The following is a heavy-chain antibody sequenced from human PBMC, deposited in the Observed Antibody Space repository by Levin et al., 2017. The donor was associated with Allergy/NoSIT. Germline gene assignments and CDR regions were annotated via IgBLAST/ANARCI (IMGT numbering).Heavy chain of an antibody. V-gene: IGHV3-48*02. Sequence: SGGSLRLSCAASGFTFSSYSMNWVRQAPGKGLEWVSYISSSSSTIYYADSVKGRFTISRDNAKNSLYLQMNSLRDEDTAVYYCARDYGSGSYYPTIFDYWGQGTLVTVSS. CDR2: ISSSSSTI. CDR1: GFTFSSYS. J-gene: IGHJ4*02. CDR3: ARDYGSGSYYPTIFDY. D-gene: IGHD3-10*01.